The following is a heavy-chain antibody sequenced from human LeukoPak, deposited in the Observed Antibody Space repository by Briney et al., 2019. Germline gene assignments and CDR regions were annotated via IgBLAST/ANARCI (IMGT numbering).Heavy chain of an antibody. CDR2: ISGSGGST. CDR1: GFTFSSYA. D-gene: IGHD1-26*01. V-gene: IGHV3-23*01. Sequence: PGGSLRLSCAASGFTFSSYAMSWVRQAPGKGLEWVSAISGSGGSTYYADSVKGRFTISRDNSKNTLYLQMNSLRAEDTAVYYCANGGVRSGSYYVPYYFDYWGQGTLVTVSS. CDR3: ANGGVRSGSYYVPYYFDY. J-gene: IGHJ4*02.